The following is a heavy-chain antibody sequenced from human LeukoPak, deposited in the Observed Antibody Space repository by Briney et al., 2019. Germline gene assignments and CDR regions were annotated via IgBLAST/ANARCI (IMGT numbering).Heavy chain of an antibody. CDR3: ARDLAAGEHFYFDL. CDR2: ISSYGSST. V-gene: IGHV3-64*04. CDR1: GFTFRNYG. J-gene: IGHJ2*01. Sequence: GGSLRLSCSASGFTFRNYGMHWVRQAPGKGLEYVSTISSYGSSTSYADSVKGRFTISRDNAKNTLYLQMNSLRAEDTAVYYCARDLAAGEHFYFDLWGRGALVTVSS. D-gene: IGHD7-27*01.